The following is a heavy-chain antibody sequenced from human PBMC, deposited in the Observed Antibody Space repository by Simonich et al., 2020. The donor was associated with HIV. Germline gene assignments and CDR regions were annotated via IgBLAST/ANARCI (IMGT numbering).Heavy chain of an antibody. CDR3: ARGLGASRYVGENWFDP. D-gene: IGHD6-13*01. CDR1: GYTFSLYD. V-gene: IGHV1-8*03. Sequence: QVQLVQSGAEVKKPGASVKVSCKASGYTFSLYDINWERQSTGQGLAWMGRMNPKSGNTSHAQQFQGRVTITRNRSIPTAYMELSSLRSEDTAVYYCARGLGASRYVGENWFDPWGQGTLVIVSS. J-gene: IGHJ5*02. CDR2: MNPKSGNT.